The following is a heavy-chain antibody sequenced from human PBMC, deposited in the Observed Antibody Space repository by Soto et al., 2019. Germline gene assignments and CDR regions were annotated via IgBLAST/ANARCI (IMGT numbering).Heavy chain of an antibody. Sequence: ASVKVSCKASGYTFTSYYMHWVRQAPGQGLEWMGIINPSGGSTSYAQKFQGRVTMTRDTSTSTVYMELSSLRSEDTAVYYCARAGEAIVATIEFYYYYYMGVWGKGTTVTVSS. CDR2: INPSGGST. D-gene: IGHD5-12*01. J-gene: IGHJ6*03. CDR3: ARAGEAIVATIEFYYYYYMGV. CDR1: GYTFTSYY. V-gene: IGHV1-46*03.